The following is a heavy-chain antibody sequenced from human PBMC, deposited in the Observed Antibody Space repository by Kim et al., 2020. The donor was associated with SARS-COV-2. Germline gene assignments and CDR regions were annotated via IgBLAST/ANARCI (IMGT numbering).Heavy chain of an antibody. J-gene: IGHJ4*02. CDR2: ISYDGSNI. D-gene: IGHD2-15*01. CDR3: ARTSDLAGDFDY. Sequence: GGSLRLSCAASGFTFSSYAMHWVRQAPGKGLEWVAVISYDGSNIYYADSVKGRFTISRDNSKNTLYLQMNSLRAEDTAVYYCARTSDLAGDFDYCGQGT. CDR1: GFTFSSYA. V-gene: IGHV3-30-3*01.